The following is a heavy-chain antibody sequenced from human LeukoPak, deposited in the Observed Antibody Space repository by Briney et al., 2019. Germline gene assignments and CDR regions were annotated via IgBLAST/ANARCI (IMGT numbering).Heavy chain of an antibody. Sequence: KAGGSLRLSCAASGFIFSSYAMSWIRQPPGKGLEWIGEINHSGSTNYNPSLKSRVTISVDTSKNQFSLKLSSVTAADTAVYYCARGRRYQLPLGFDPWGQGTLVTVSS. J-gene: IGHJ5*02. CDR2: INHSGST. V-gene: IGHV4-34*01. CDR1: GFIFSSYA. D-gene: IGHD2-2*01. CDR3: ARGRRYQLPLGFDP.